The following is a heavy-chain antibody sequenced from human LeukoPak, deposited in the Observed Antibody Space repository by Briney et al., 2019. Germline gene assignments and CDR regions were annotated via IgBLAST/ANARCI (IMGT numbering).Heavy chain of an antibody. D-gene: IGHD3-3*01. J-gene: IGHJ6*02. Sequence: GGSLRLSCAASGFTFDDYAMRWVRHAPGKGLEWVSGISWNSGSIVYADSVKGRFTISRDNAKNSLYLQMNSLRAEDTALYYCANGVAPYYYYGMDVWGQGTTVTVSS. CDR2: ISWNSGSI. V-gene: IGHV3-9*01. CDR1: GFTFDDYA. CDR3: ANGVAPYYYYGMDV.